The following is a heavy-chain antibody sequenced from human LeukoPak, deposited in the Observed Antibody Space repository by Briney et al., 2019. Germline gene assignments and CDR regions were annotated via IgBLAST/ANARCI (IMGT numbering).Heavy chain of an antibody. CDR2: IYYNGIT. V-gene: IGHV4-38-2*02. CDR1: GYSISSGYY. D-gene: IGHD3-22*01. J-gene: IGHJ4*02. CDR3: ARGSGYYGEDFEY. Sequence: TSETLSLTCTVSGYSISSGYYWGWIRQPPGKGLEWIGNIYYNGITYYNPSLKSRVTISLDTSKNQFSLKLSSVTAADTAVYYCARGSGYYGEDFEYWGQGTLVTVSS.